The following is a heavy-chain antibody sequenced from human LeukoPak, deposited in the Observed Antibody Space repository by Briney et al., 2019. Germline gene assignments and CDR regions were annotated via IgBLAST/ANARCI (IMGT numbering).Heavy chain of an antibody. CDR2: ISTDGSSS. V-gene: IGHV3-74*01. D-gene: IGHD2/OR15-2a*01. CDR3: ASYLTSIPSGMDV. Sequence: GGSLRLSCAASGFTFSRYWMHWLRQGPGKGLVWVSRISTDGSSSTYADSVKGRFTISRDNGKNTLYLQMNSLRAEDTAVYYCASYLTSIPSGMDVWGQGTTVTVSS. J-gene: IGHJ6*02. CDR1: GFTFSRYW.